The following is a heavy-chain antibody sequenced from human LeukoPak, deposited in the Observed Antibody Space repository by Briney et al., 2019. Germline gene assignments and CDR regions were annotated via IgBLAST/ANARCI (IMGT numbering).Heavy chain of an antibody. J-gene: IGHJ4*02. Sequence: ASVKVSCKVSGYTXTELSMHWVRQAPGKGLEWMGGFDPEDGETIYAQKFQGRVTMTEDTSTDTAYMELSSLRSEDTAVYYCATKNIVGATFYFDYWGQGTLVTVSS. D-gene: IGHD1-26*01. CDR3: ATKNIVGATFYFDY. CDR1: GYTXTELS. V-gene: IGHV1-24*01. CDR2: FDPEDGET.